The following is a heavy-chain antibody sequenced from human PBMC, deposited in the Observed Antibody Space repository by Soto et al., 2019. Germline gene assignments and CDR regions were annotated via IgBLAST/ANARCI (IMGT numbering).Heavy chain of an antibody. CDR3: AKEGGITMVRGVIITPDY. D-gene: IGHD3-10*01. CDR1: GFTFSSYA. J-gene: IGHJ4*02. Sequence: EVQLLECGGGLVQPGGSLRLSCAASGFTFSSYAMSWVRQAPGKGLEWVSAISGSGGSTYYADSVKGRFTISRDNSKNTLYLQMNSLRAEDTAVYYCAKEGGITMVRGVIITPDYWGQGTLVTVSS. CDR2: ISGSGGST. V-gene: IGHV3-23*01.